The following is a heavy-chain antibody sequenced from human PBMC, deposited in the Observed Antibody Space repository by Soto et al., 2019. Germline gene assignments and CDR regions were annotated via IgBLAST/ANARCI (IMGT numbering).Heavy chain of an antibody. CDR2: ISGSGGGT. CDR1: GFTFGNYA. D-gene: IGHD5-18*01. V-gene: IGHV3-23*01. J-gene: IGHJ6*02. CDR3: ARVFVETSMNDGMDV. Sequence: GGSLRLSCAASGFTFGNYAMTWVRQAPGKGLECVSRISGSGGGTYYADSVKGRFTISRDNSENTLYLHLNSLRVEDTAIYYCARVFVETSMNDGMDVWGQGTAVTVSS.